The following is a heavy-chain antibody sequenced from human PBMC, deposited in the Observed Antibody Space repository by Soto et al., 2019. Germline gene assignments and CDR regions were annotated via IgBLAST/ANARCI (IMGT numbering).Heavy chain of an antibody. CDR1: GYTFTSYY. CDR3: ARDVSSGGYDPYYYYGMDV. J-gene: IGHJ6*02. V-gene: IGHV1-46*01. Sequence: QVQLVQSGAEVKKPGASVKVSCKASGYTFTSYYMHWVRQAPGQGLEWMGIINPSGGSTSYAQKFQGRVTMTSDTYTSTVSMELSSLRSAATDVYDCARDVSSGGYDPYYYYGMDVWGQGTTVTVSS. D-gene: IGHD6-19*01. CDR2: INPSGGST.